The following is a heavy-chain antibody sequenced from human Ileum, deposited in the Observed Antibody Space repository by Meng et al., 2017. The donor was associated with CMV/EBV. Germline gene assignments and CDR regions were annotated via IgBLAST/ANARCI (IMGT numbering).Heavy chain of an antibody. D-gene: IGHD6-13*01. CDR3: ARDRQLFV. CDR2: IKQDGSEK. V-gene: IGHV3-7*01. Sequence: GGSLRLSCAASGFTFSSYEMSWVRQAPGKGLEWVANIKQDGSEKYYVDSVKGRFTISRDNAKNSLYRQMNSLRAEDTAVYYCARDRQLFVWGQGTTVTVSS. J-gene: IGHJ6*02. CDR1: GFTFSSYE.